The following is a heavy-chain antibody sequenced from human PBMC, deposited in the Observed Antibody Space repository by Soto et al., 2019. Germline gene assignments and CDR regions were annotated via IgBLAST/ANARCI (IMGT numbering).Heavy chain of an antibody. J-gene: IGHJ5*02. CDR1: GYTFTSYG. Sequence: ASVKVSCKASGYTFTSYGIGWVRQAPGQGLEWKGWINAYNGKTNYAQKLQIRVTMTTDTSTSTAYMELRSLRSDDTAVYYCARDDIVLENWFDPWGQGTLVTVSS. D-gene: IGHD2-8*02. CDR2: INAYNGKT. CDR3: ARDDIVLENWFDP. V-gene: IGHV1-18*01.